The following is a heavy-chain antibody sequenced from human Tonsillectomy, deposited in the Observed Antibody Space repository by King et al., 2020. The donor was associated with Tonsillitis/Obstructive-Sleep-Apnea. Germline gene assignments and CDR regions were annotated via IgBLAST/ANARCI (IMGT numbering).Heavy chain of an antibody. J-gene: IGHJ4*02. CDR2: IYYTGST. D-gene: IGHD5-24*01. CDR1: GHSIRSSSYY. Sequence: QLQESGPGLVKPSETLSLTCSVSGHSIRSSSYYWGWIRQPPGKGLEWIGTIYYTGSTYYNPSLKSRVTISVDTSKNQFSLKLSSVTAADSAVSYCARHVRDGYGTNFDYWGQGTLVTVSS. CDR3: ARHVRDGYGTNFDY. V-gene: IGHV4-39*01.